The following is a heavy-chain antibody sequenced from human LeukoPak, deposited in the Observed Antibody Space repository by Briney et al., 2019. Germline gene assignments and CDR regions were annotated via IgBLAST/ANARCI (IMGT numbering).Heavy chain of an antibody. D-gene: IGHD7-27*01. CDR2: IIPIFGTA. CDR1: GGTFSSYA. Sequence: GASVKVSCKASGGTFSSYAISWVRQAPGQGLEWMGGIIPIFGTANYAQKFQGRVTITADESTSTAYMELSSLRSEDTAVYYCARSLSGDLPGAGGHYYYGMDVWGKGTTVTVSS. CDR3: ARSLSGDLPGAGGHYYYGMDV. V-gene: IGHV1-69*01. J-gene: IGHJ6*04.